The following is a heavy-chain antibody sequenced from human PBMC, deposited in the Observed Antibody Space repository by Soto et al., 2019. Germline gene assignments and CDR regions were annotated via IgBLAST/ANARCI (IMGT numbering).Heavy chain of an antibody. CDR2: IWYDGSNK. J-gene: IGHJ5*02. D-gene: IGHD2-2*02. V-gene: IGHV3-33*01. Sequence: QVQLVESGGGVVQPGRSLRLSCAASGFTFSSYGMHWVRQAPGKGLEWVAVIWYDGSNKYYAESVKGRFTISRDNSKNTLYLQMNSLRAEDTAVYYCARDRAIAPGYSWFDPWGQGTLVTVSS. CDR1: GFTFSSYG. CDR3: ARDRAIAPGYSWFDP.